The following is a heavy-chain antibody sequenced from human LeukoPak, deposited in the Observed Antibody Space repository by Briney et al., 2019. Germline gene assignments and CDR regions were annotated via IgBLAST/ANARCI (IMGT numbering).Heavy chain of an antibody. CDR2: INHSGST. Sequence: PSETLSLTCAVYGGSFSGYYWSWIRQPPGKGLEWIGEINHSGSTNYNPSLKSRVTISVDTSKNQFSLKLSSVTAADTAVYYCARGLGALMNYDFWSGEYWFDPWGQGTLVTVSS. V-gene: IGHV4-34*01. J-gene: IGHJ5*02. CDR3: ARGLGALMNYDFWSGEYWFDP. CDR1: GGSFSGYY. D-gene: IGHD3-3*01.